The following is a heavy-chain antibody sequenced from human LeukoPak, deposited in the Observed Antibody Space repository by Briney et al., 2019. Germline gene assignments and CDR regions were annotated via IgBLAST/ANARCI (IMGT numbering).Heavy chain of an antibody. J-gene: IGHJ3*02. Sequence: ASVKVSCKASGYTFISYAMNWVRQAPGQGLEWMGWINTNTGNPTYAQGFTGRFVFSLDTSVSTAYLQISSLKAEDTAVYYCVGRDRDAFDIWGQGTMVTVSS. CDR2: INTNTGNP. V-gene: IGHV7-4-1*02. CDR3: VGRDRDAFDI. CDR1: GYTFISYA.